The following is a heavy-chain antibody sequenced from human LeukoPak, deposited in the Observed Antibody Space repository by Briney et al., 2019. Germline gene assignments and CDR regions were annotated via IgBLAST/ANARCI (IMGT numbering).Heavy chain of an antibody. J-gene: IGHJ5*02. Sequence: PGGSLRLSCAASRFTFSSYSMNWVRQTPGKGLEWVSSIGTSTSYIYYADSVKGRFTISRDNAKNSLYLQMNSLRAEDTAVYYCARDARNHAYNWFDPWGQGTLVTVSS. D-gene: IGHD2-15*01. CDR2: IGTSTSYI. CDR1: RFTFSSYS. V-gene: IGHV3-21*01. CDR3: ARDARNHAYNWFDP.